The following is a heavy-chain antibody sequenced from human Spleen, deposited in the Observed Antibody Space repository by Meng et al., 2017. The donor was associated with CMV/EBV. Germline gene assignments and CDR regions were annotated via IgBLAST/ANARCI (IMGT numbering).Heavy chain of an antibody. CDR3: AKAVAAAARRGYYYYYGMDV. CDR2: IHDSGST. Sequence: SETLSLTCTASGDSIKNNYWTWIRQPPGKGLEWVGYIHDSGSTNYNPSLKSRVTISVDTSKNQFSLKLTSVSAADTAVYYCAKAVAAAARRGYYYYYGMDVWGQGTTVTVSS. J-gene: IGHJ6*02. CDR1: GDSIKNNY. V-gene: IGHV4-59*01. D-gene: IGHD6-13*01.